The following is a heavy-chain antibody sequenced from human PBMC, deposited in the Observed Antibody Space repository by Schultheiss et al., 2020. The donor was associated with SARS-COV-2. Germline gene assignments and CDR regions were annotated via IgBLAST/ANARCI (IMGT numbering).Heavy chain of an antibody. J-gene: IGHJ4*02. CDR3: ARGWYYYDSSGYYDY. CDR2: ISGSGGST. V-gene: IGHV3-23*01. CDR1: GFTFSSYA. D-gene: IGHD3-22*01. Sequence: GGSLRLSCAASGFTFSSYAMSWVRQAPGKGLEWVSAISGSGGSTYYADSVKGRFTISRDNSKNTLYLQMNSLRAEDTAVYYCARGWYYYDSSGYYDYWGQGTLVTVSS.